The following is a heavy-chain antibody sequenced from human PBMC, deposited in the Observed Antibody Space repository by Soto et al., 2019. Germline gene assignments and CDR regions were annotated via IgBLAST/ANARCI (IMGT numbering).Heavy chain of an antibody. CDR2: FSGSGGDT. V-gene: IGHV3-23*01. J-gene: IGHJ4*02. CDR3: AAGTNSDWYTY. CDR1: GFTFSSNA. D-gene: IGHD1-1*01. Sequence: EVQLLESGGGLVQPGGSLRLSCAASGFTFSSNAMSWVRQTPGKGLEWVSLFSGSGGDTYYADSVKGRLTISRDNSKNTLYLQMNSLGAEDTAVYYCAAGTNSDWYTYWGQGTLVTVSS.